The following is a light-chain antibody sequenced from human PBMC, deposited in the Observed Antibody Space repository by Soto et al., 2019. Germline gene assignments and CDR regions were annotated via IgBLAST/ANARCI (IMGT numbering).Light chain of an antibody. J-gene: IGKJ5*01. Sequence: DIQLTQSPSFLSASVGDRVTITCRASQGVSSYLAWYQQKSGKAPKLLLYAASTLQSGVPSRFSGSGSGTEFTLTISSLEPEDFATYDCQQLNSYPINFGQGTRLEIK. CDR3: QQLNSYPIN. V-gene: IGKV1-9*01. CDR2: AAS. CDR1: QGVSSY.